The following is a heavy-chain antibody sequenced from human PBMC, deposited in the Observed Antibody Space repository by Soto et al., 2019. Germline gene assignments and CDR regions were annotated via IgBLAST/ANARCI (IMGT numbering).Heavy chain of an antibody. Sequence: SGPTLVNPTKTLTLTCTVSGFSLSNVRMGVSWIRQPPGKELQYIGYIYYSGSTNYNPSLKSRVTISDDTSTNQFSLTLSSVTAADTAVYYCARGWWEREGYVMDVWGQGTTVTVSS. CDR3: ARGWWEREGYVMDV. D-gene: IGHD1-26*01. CDR2: IYYSGST. J-gene: IGHJ6*02. CDR1: GFSLSNVRMG. V-gene: IGHV4-61*01.